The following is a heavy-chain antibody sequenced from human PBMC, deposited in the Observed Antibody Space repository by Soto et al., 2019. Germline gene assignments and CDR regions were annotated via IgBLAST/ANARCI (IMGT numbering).Heavy chain of an antibody. D-gene: IGHD6-19*01. V-gene: IGHV1-8*01. CDR1: GYTFTSYD. Sequence: ASVKVSCKASGYTFTSYDINWVRQATGQGLEWMGRMNPNSGNTGYAQKFQGRVTMTRNTSISTAYMELSSLRSEDTAVYYCARDQFPYSSGWYDYWGQGTLVTVSS. CDR2: MNPNSGNT. CDR3: ARDQFPYSSGWYDY. J-gene: IGHJ4*02.